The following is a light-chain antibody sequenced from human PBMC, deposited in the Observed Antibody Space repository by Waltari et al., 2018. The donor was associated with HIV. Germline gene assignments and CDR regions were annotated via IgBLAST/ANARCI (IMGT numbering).Light chain of an antibody. CDR1: SSDVGGYNY. CDR2: DVS. CDR3: CSYAGSSTHVV. Sequence: QSALTQPASVSGSPGQSITISCTGTSSDVGGYNYVSWYQQHPGKAPKLMIYDVSKRPSGVSNRFSRSKSGNTASLTISGLQAEDEADYYCCSYAGSSTHVVFGGGTKLTVL. J-gene: IGLJ2*01. V-gene: IGLV2-23*02.